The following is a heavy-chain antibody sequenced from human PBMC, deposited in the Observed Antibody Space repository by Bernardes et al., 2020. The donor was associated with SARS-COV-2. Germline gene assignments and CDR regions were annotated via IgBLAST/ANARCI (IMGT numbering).Heavy chain of an antibody. D-gene: IGHD1-26*01. J-gene: IGHJ5*02. Sequence: GGSLRLSCAASGFTFSSHWMHWVRQAPGKGLVWVSRINSGGGSTNYADSVKGRFTISRDNAKNTLYLQMNSLRAEDTAVYYCVRGSIGGKDSDHWGQGTLVTVSS. CDR3: VRGSIGGKDSDH. V-gene: IGHV3-74*01. CDR2: INSGGGST. CDR1: GFTFSSHW.